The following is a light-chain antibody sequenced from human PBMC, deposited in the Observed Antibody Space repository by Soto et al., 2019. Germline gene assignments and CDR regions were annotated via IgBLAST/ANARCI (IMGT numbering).Light chain of an antibody. V-gene: IGKV1-6*01. CDR3: LHDYNSPLT. CDR2: AAS. J-gene: IGKJ4*01. Sequence: AIQMTQSPSSLSASVGVRVTITCRASQGIRNDLGWYQQKPGKAPKLLIYAASSFQSGVPSRFSGSGSGTDFTLTISSLQPEDFATYYCLHDYNSPLTFGGGTKVEIK. CDR1: QGIRND.